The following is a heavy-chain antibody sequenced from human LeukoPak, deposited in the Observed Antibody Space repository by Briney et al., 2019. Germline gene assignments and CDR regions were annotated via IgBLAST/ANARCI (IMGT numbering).Heavy chain of an antibody. CDR3: ARADILTGYYDY. CDR2: IYYSGST. CDR1: GGSISSYY. D-gene: IGHD3-9*01. J-gene: IGHJ4*02. V-gene: IGHV4-59*08. Sequence: PSETLSLTCTASGGSISSYYWSWIRQPPGKGLEWIGYIYYSGSTNYNPSLKSRVTISVDTSKNQFSLKLSSVTAADTAVYYCARADILTGYYDYWGQGTLVTVSS.